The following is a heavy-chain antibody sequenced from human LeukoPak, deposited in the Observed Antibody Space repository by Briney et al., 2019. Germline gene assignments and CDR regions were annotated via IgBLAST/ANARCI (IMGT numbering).Heavy chain of an antibody. CDR1: GGSFSEYY. Sequence: SETLSLTCAVYGGSFSEYYWGWIRQPPGKGLEWIGEINDSGSTNYNPSLKSRVTISVDTSKNQFSLKLSSVTAADTAVYYCARGGYYDKEAFDIWGQGTMVTVSS. CDR2: INDSGST. J-gene: IGHJ3*02. D-gene: IGHD3-22*01. V-gene: IGHV4-34*01. CDR3: ARGGYYDKEAFDI.